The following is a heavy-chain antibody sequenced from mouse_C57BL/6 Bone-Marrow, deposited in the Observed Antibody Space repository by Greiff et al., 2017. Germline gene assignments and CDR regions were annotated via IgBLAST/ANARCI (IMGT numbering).Heavy chain of an antibody. CDR3: ARGGGSSYNAKDY. CDR2: IDPSDSYT. Sequence: VQLQQPGAELVMPGASVKLSCTASGYTFTSYWMHWVKQRPGQGLEWIGEIDPSDSYTNYNQKFKGKSTLTVDTSSSTAYMQRSSLTSADSAVXYGARGGGSSYNAKDYWGQGTSVTVSS. D-gene: IGHD1-1*01. CDR1: GYTFTSYW. V-gene: IGHV1-69*01. J-gene: IGHJ4*01.